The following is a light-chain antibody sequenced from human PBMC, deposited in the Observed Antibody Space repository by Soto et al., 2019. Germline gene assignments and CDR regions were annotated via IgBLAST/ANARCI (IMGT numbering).Light chain of an antibody. V-gene: IGKV1-39*01. CDR3: QPSYSTPLT. CDR2: AAS. CDR1: QSIITY. Sequence: IQMTQSPSSLSASVGDRVTIACRASQSIITYLNWYQQKPGRAPKLLIYAASTLQSWVPTRFSGSGYGSDFTLPISSLKPEDSATYYCQPSYSTPLTFGQGTKLEVK. J-gene: IGKJ2*01.